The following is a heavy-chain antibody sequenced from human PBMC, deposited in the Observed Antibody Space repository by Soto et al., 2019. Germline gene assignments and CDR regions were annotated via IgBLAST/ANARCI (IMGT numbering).Heavy chain of an antibody. V-gene: IGHV3-15*07. J-gene: IGHJ4*02. CDR2: IKSKTDGGTT. Sequence: EVQLVESGGGLVKPGGSLRLSCAASGFTFSNAWMNWVRQAPGKGLEWVGRIKSKTDGGTTDYAAPVKGRFTISRDDLKNTLYLQMNSLKTEDTAVYYCTTDTGIVGATDFSYWGQGTLVPVSS. CDR1: GFTFSNAW. CDR3: TTDTGIVGATDFSY. D-gene: IGHD1-26*01.